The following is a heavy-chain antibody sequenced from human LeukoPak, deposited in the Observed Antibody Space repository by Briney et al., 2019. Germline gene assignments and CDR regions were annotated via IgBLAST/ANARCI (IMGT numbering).Heavy chain of an antibody. CDR2: ISTGSSTT. D-gene: IGHD4-23*01. J-gene: IGHJ4*02. CDR3: ARVAAGYSVNYFDY. V-gene: IGHV3-48*02. Sequence: PGGSLRLSWAASELAFSTYNMNWVRKAPGKGLEWVSYISTGSSTTYYADSVKGRFTISRDNVENSLYLQMNSLRDEDTAVYYCARVAAGYSVNYFDYWGQGTLVTVSS. CDR1: ELAFSTYN.